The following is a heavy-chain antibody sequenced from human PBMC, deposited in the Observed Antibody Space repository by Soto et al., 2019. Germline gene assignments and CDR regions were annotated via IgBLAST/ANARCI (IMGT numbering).Heavy chain of an antibody. Sequence: QVQLVQSGAEVKKPGSSVKVSCKASGGTFSSYAISWVRQAPGQGLEWMGGIIPIFGTANYAQKFQGRVTIPAAKPTRTADMERGSRGSEDAGVYYCATLGGGLEGGVWGQGTTVTVSS. V-gene: IGHV1-69*06. CDR2: IIPIFGTA. D-gene: IGHD3-16*01. J-gene: IGHJ6*02. CDR3: ATLGGGLEGGV. CDR1: GGTFSSYA.